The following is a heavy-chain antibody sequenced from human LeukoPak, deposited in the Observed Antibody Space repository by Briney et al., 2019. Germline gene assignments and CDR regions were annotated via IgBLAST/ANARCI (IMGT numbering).Heavy chain of an antibody. D-gene: IGHD1-14*01. CDR3: VRNQGAGISYFDF. J-gene: IGHJ4*02. CDR2: IWYDGGNK. V-gene: IGHV3-33*01. CDR1: GFLFSSYG. Sequence: GKSLRLFCAASGFLFSSYGIHWARQAPGKGLEWVAAIWYDGGNKYYADSVRGRFTISRDNSKNTVYLQMNSLRVEDTAIYYCVRNQGAGISYFDFWGQGTQVSVSS.